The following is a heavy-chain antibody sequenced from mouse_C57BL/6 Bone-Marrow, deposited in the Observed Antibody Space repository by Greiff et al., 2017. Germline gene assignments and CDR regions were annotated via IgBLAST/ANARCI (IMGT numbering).Heavy chain of an antibody. J-gene: IGHJ3*01. CDR3: GRSERLRRAWFAY. CDR2: IYPGSGNT. Sequence: VQLQQSGAELVRPGASVKLSCKASGYTFTDYYINWVKQRPGQGLEWIARIYPGSGNTYYNEKFKGKATLTAEKSSSTAYMQLSSLTSEDSAVYFWGRSERLRRAWFAYWGQGTLVTVSA. CDR1: GYTFTDYY. V-gene: IGHV1-76*01. D-gene: IGHD2-4*01.